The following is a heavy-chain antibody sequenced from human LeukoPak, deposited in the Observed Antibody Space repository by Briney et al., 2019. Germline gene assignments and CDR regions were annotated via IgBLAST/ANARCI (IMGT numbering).Heavy chain of an antibody. CDR3: ARIDATPARFDY. CDR2: IKQDGSEK. Sequence: GGSLRLSCAASGFTLSSYERNWVRQAPGKGLEWVANIKQDGSEKYYVGSVKGRFTISRDNAKNSLYLQMNSLRAEDTAVYYCARIDATPARFDYWGQGTLVTVSS. V-gene: IGHV3-7*01. J-gene: IGHJ4*02. CDR1: GFTLSSYE. D-gene: IGHD1-26*01.